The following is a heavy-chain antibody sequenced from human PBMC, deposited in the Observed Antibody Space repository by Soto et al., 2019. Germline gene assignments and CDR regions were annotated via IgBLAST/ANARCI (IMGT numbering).Heavy chain of an antibody. D-gene: IGHD5-12*01. CDR1: GFSFIDYS. V-gene: IGHV1-3*01. CDR3: ARSAKKTWLPDF. J-gene: IGHJ1*01. Sequence: ASVKVSCKASGFSFIDYSILWGRQAPGQSLEWLGWINAGNGNTKYSHKFQDRVTTTSDTSATTTYMELHSLRSEDTAVFYCARSAKKTWLPDFWGQGTLVTVSS. CDR2: INAGNGNT.